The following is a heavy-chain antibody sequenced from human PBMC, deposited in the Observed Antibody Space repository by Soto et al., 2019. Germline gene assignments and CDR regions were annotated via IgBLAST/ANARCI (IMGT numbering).Heavy chain of an antibody. V-gene: IGHV4-59*08. J-gene: IGHJ6*02. CDR1: GGSISSYY. D-gene: IGHD6-13*01. CDR3: AKTAAGPYYYYYGMDV. Sequence: SETLSLTCTVSGGSISSYYWSWIRQPPGKGLEWIGYIYYSGSTNYNPSLKSRVTISVDTSKNQFSLKLSSVTAADTAVYYCAKTAAGPYYYYYGMDVWGQGTTVTVSS. CDR2: IYYSGST.